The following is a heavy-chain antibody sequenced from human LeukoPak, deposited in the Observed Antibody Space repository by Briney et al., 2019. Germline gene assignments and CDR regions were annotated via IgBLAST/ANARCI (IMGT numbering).Heavy chain of an antibody. D-gene: IGHD4-11*01. CDR2: ITGYNDNT. CDR1: CYTYTDYS. J-gene: IGHJ6*04. V-gene: IGHV1-18*01. Sequence: ASVKVSCKAACYTYTDYSVTWVRQAPGQRLKWMGWITGYNDNTNYAQNLQGRLTMTADTSTTTTYMELRSLTSDDTAVYYCARGGVTSAFMDVWGKGTTVTVSP. CDR3: ARGGVTSAFMDV.